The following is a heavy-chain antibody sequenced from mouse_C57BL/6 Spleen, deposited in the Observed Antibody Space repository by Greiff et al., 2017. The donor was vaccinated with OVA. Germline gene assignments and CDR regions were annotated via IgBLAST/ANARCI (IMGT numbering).Heavy chain of an antibody. CDR2: IYPGSGNT. J-gene: IGHJ2*01. CDR3: ERGNDYDGGYYFDY. CDR1: GYTFTDYY. V-gene: IGHV1-76*01. D-gene: IGHD2-4*01. Sequence: QVQLQQSGAELVRPGASVKLSCKASGYTFTDYYINWVKQRPGQGLEWIARIYPGSGNTYYNEKFKGKATLTAEKSSSTAYMQLSSLTSEDSAVYFGERGNDYDGGYYFDYGGQGTTLTVSS.